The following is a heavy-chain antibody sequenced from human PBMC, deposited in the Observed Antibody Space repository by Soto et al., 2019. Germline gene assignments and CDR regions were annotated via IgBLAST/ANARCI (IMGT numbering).Heavy chain of an antibody. CDR2: ISGSGGST. V-gene: IGHV3-23*01. CDR3: AKDIRFLECFLYGMDV. Sequence: GGSLRLSCAASGFTFSSYAMSWARQAPGKGLEWVSAISGSGGSTYYADSVKGRFTISRDNSKNTLYLQMNSLRAEDTAVYYCAKDIRFLECFLYGMDVWGPGPTVTVSS. CDR1: GFTFSSYA. D-gene: IGHD3-3*01. J-gene: IGHJ6*02.